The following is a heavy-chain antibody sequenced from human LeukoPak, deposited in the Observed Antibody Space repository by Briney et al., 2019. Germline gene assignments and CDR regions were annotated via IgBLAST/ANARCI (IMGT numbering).Heavy chain of an antibody. CDR1: GYSFTSYW. V-gene: IGHV5-51*01. J-gene: IGHJ4*02. CDR2: IYPGDSDT. CDR3: ARRGYYDSSGYYFGNY. Sequence: GESLKISCQGSGYSFTSYWIGWVRQMPGKGLEWMGIIYPGDSDTRYSPSFQGQVTISADKSISTAYLQWSSLKASDTAMYYCARRGYYDSSGYYFGNYWGQGTLVTVSS. D-gene: IGHD3-22*01.